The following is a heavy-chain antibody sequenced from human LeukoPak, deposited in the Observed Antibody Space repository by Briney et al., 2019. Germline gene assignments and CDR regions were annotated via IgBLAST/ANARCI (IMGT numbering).Heavy chain of an antibody. D-gene: IGHD3-22*01. Sequence: GGSLRLSCSASGFTFSSYGMHCVRQAPGKGLEYVSAISSNGGSTYYADSVKGRFTISRDNSKNTLYLQMSSLRAEDTAVYYCVKAYYYDSSGSHYFDYWGQGTLVTVSS. CDR2: ISSNGGST. J-gene: IGHJ4*02. CDR1: GFTFSSYG. V-gene: IGHV3-64D*06. CDR3: VKAYYYDSSGSHYFDY.